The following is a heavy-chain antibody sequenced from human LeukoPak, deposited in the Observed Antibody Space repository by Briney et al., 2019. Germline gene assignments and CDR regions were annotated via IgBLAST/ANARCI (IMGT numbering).Heavy chain of an antibody. CDR3: ARTHRWELDGLFDY. D-gene: IGHD1-26*01. J-gene: IGHJ4*02. Sequence: SETLSLTCTVSGGSISSYYWSWIRQPPGKGLEWIGYIYYSGSTNYNPSLKSRVTISVDTSKNQFSLKLSSVTAADTAVYYCARTHRWELDGLFDYWGQGTLVTVSS. V-gene: IGHV4-59*08. CDR2: IYYSGST. CDR1: GGSISSYY.